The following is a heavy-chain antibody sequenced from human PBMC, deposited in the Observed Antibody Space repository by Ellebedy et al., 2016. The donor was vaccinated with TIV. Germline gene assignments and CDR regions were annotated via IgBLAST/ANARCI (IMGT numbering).Heavy chain of an antibody. Sequence: GESLKISXAASGFTFSSYAMSWVRQAPGKGLEWVSAISGSGGSTYYADSVKGRFTISRDNSKNTLYLQMNSLRAEDTAVYYCAKVGHGSGSPRRYFDYWGQGTLVTVSS. CDR2: ISGSGGST. CDR3: AKVGHGSGSPRRYFDY. D-gene: IGHD3-10*01. V-gene: IGHV3-23*01. J-gene: IGHJ4*02. CDR1: GFTFSSYA.